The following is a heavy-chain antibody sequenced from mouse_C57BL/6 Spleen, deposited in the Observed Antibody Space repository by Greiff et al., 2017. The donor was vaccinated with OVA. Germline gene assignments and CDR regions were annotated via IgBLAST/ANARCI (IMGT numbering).Heavy chain of an antibody. CDR1: GYTFTSYW. CDR3: ARSTTVVATNAMDY. J-gene: IGHJ4*01. D-gene: IGHD1-1*01. V-gene: IGHV1-52*01. Sequence: QVQLQQPGAELVRPGSSVKLSCKASGYTFTSYWMHWVKQRPIQGLEWIGNIDPSDSETHYNQKFKDKATLTVDKSSSTAYMQLSSLTSEDSAVYYCARSTTVVATNAMDYWGQGTSVTVSS. CDR2: IDPSDSET.